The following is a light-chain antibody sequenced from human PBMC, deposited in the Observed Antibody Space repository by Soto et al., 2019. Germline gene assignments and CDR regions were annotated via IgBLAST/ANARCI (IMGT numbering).Light chain of an antibody. Sequence: QSVLTPPPSVSGAPGQRVTISCTGSSSNIEAGYDVHWYQQLPGTAPKLLIHGNSNRPSGIPERFSGSRSGTSASLAISGLQTEDEADYYCQSYDTSLSGWVFGGGTKLTVL. J-gene: IGLJ3*02. CDR2: GNS. V-gene: IGLV1-40*01. CDR3: QSYDTSLSGWV. CDR1: SSNIEAGYD.